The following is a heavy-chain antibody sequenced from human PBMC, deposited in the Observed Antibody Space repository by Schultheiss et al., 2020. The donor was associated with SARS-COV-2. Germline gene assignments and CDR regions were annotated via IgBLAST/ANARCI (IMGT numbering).Heavy chain of an antibody. V-gene: IGHV3-64*01. CDR3: ARGPIEYSSSRGAFDY. CDR1: GFTFSSYA. CDR2: ISSNGGST. Sequence: GGSLRLSCAASGFTFSSYAMSWVRQAPGKGLEYVSAISSNGGSTYYANSVKGRFTISRDNSKNTLYLQMGSLRAEDMAVYYCARGPIEYSSSRGAFDYWGQGTLVTVSS. J-gene: IGHJ4*02. D-gene: IGHD6-13*01.